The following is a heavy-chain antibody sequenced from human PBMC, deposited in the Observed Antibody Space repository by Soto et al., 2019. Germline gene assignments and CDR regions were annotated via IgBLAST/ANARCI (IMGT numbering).Heavy chain of an antibody. D-gene: IGHD1-26*01. V-gene: IGHV3-30*02. CDR1: GFVFSDYG. Sequence: GGSLRLSCAASGFVFSDYGMHWVRQAPGKGLEWVALITNDGNNEYYRESVKGRFSISRGRATNSVDLLMNSLRPEDTGVYYCAKEGPGGGRHFYYSMDVYPQATTVTFTS. CDR2: ITNDGNNE. CDR3: AKEGPGGGRHFYYSMDV. J-gene: IGHJ6*02.